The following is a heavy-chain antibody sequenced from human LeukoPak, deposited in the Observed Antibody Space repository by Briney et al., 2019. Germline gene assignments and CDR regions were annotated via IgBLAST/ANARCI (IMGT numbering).Heavy chain of an antibody. CDR1: GYSISSGYY. V-gene: IGHV4-38-2*02. CDR3: ARAGGSYKFDY. D-gene: IGHD1-26*01. J-gene: IGHJ4*02. CDR2: IYHSGST. Sequence: PSETLSLTCTVSGYSISSGYYWGWIRQPPGKGLEWIGSIYHSGSTYYNPSLKSRVTISVDTSKNQFSLKLSSVTAADTAVYYCARAGGSYKFDYWGQGTLVTVSS.